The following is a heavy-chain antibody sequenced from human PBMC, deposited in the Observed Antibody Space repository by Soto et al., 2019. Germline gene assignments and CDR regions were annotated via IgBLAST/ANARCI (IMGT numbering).Heavy chain of an antibody. CDR3: ARGRRRSSWYGY. V-gene: IGHV4-34*01. CDR2: INHSGST. D-gene: IGHD6-13*01. J-gene: IGHJ4*02. Sequence: SETLSLTCAVYGGSFSGYYWSWIRQPPGKGLEWIGEINHSGSTNYNPSLKSRVTISVDTSKNQFSLKLSSVTAADTAVYYCARGRRRSSWYGYWGQGTLVTVSS. CDR1: GGSFSGYY.